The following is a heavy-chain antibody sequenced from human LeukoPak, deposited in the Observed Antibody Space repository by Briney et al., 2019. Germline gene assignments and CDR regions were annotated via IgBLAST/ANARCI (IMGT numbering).Heavy chain of an antibody. CDR3: AKGGGYCSSTSCYDDI. Sequence: GGSLRLSCAASGFTFSSYAMSWVRQAPGKGLEWVSAISGSGGSTYYADSVKGRLTISRDNSKNMLYLQMNSLRAEDTAVYYCAKGGGYCSSTSCYDDIWGQGTMVTVSS. CDR1: GFTFSSYA. D-gene: IGHD2-2*01. CDR2: ISGSGGST. V-gene: IGHV3-23*01. J-gene: IGHJ3*02.